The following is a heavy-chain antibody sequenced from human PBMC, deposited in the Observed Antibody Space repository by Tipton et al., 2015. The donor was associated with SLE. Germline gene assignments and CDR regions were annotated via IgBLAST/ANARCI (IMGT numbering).Heavy chain of an antibody. CDR2: IYHSGST. D-gene: IGHD4-23*01. CDR1: GYSISSGYY. J-gene: IGHJ1*01. Sequence: TLSLTCAVSGYSISSGYYWGWIRQPPGKGPEWIGSIYHSGSTYYNPSLKSRVTISVDTSKNQFSLKLSSVTAADTAVYYCASWLYGGNPGYFQHWGQGTLVTVSS. CDR3: ASWLYGGNPGYFQH. V-gene: IGHV4-38-2*01.